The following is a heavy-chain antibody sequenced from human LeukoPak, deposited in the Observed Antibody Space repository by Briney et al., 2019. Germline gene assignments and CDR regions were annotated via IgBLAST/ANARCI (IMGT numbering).Heavy chain of an antibody. J-gene: IGHJ6*03. CDR1: GGSISSGSYY. CDR2: IYTSGST. D-gene: IGHD3-10*01. V-gene: IGHV4-61*02. Sequence: SETLSLTCTVSGGSISSGSYYWSWIRQPAGKGLEWIGRIYTSGSTNYNPSLKGRVTISVDTSKNQFSLKLSSVTAADTAVYYCARETRVGIMVRGAYTYYYYYYMDVWGKGTTVTISS. CDR3: ARETRVGIMVRGAYTYYYYYYMDV.